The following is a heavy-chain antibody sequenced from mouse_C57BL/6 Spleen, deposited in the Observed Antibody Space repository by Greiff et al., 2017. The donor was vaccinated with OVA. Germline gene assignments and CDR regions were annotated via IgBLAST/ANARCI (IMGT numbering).Heavy chain of an antibody. V-gene: IGHV1-54*01. J-gene: IGHJ1*03. CDR1: GYAFTNYL. CDR2: INPGSGGT. D-gene: IGHD1-1*01. Sequence: QVQLKQSGAELVRPGTSVKVSCKASGYAFTNYLIEWVKQRPGQGLEWIGVINPGSGGTNYNEKFKGKATLTADKSSSTAYMQLSSLTSEDAAVYFGARRDYGSSGNWYFDVWGTGTTVTVSS. CDR3: ARRDYGSSGNWYFDV.